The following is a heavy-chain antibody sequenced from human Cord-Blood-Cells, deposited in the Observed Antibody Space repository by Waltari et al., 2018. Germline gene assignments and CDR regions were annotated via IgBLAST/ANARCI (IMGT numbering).Heavy chain of an antibody. Sequence: QVQLVQSGAEVKKPGASVKVSCKASGYTFTSYAIHWVRQAPGQRLEWMGWINAGNGKTKNSQKFQGRVTITRDTSASTAYMELSSLRSEDTAVYYCARGARIVVVPAAIDYWGQGTLVTVSS. CDR1: GYTFTSYA. CDR2: INAGNGKT. V-gene: IGHV1-3*01. D-gene: IGHD2-2*02. J-gene: IGHJ4*02. CDR3: ARGARIVVVPAAIDY.